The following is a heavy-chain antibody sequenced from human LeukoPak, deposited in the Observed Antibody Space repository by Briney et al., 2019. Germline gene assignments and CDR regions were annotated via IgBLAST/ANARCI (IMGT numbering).Heavy chain of an antibody. CDR3: ARGTSTVVTPNYYYYYSMDV. V-gene: IGHV4-4*09. J-gene: IGHJ6*03. D-gene: IGHD4-23*01. CDR2: IHVSVGA. CDR1: GASISSYY. Sequence: SETLSLSCTVSGASISSYYWNWIRPSPGKGLEWIGYIHVSVGASYDPSLKSRVTIAIDTSKNQFSLKLCSVTAADTAVYYCARGTSTVVTPNYYYYYSMDVWGKGTTVTVSS.